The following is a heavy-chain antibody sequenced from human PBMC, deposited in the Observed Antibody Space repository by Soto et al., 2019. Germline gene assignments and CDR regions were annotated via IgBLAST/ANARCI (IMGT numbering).Heavy chain of an antibody. V-gene: IGHV1-46*01. J-gene: IGHJ6*02. CDR2: INPSGGST. Sequence: QVQLVQSGAEVKKPGASVKVSCKASGYTFTSYYMHWVRQAPGQGLEWMGIINPSGGSTSYAQKFQGRVTMTRDTSTSTVYTELSSLRSEDTAVYYCARETTADGMDVWGQGTTVTVSS. CDR1: GYTFTSYY. CDR3: ARETTADGMDV. D-gene: IGHD1-1*01.